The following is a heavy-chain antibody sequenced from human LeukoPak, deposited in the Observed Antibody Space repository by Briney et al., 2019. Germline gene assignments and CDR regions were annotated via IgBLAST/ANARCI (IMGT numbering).Heavy chain of an antibody. V-gene: IGHV4-38-2*01. CDR2: IYHSGNT. D-gene: IGHD5-24*01. CDR1: DYSISSGYY. CDR3: ARQGNGYSRVDY. J-gene: IGHJ4*02. Sequence: SETLSLXCAVSDYSISSGYYWGWIRQPPGTGLEWIGSIYHSGNTYYNPSLKSRFTISIDTSKNQFFLKVNSVTAADTATYYCARQGNGYSRVDYWGQGTLVTVSS.